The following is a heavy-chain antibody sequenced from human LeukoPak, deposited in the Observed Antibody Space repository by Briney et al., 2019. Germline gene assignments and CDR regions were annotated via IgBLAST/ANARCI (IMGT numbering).Heavy chain of an antibody. V-gene: IGHV1-69*13. CDR3: AREIVVVPAAQSGEFDY. CDR2: IIPIFGTA. Sequence: SVKVSCKASGGTFSSYAISWVRQAPGQGLEWMGGIIPIFGTANYAQKFQGRVTITADESTSTAYMELSSLRSEDTAVYYCAREIVVVPAAQSGEFDYWGQGTLVTVSS. D-gene: IGHD2-2*01. CDR1: GGTFSSYA. J-gene: IGHJ4*02.